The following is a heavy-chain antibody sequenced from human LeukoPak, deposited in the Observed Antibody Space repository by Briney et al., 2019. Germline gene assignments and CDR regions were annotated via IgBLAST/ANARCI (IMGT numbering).Heavy chain of an antibody. CDR3: ARDQVELCSSGSCYVIDN. CDR1: GFTFYIYD. Sequence: PGGSLRLSCAASGFTFYIYDMHWVRQAPGKGLEWVAVMSYDGSNKYYADSVKGRFTISRDNSRNTLHLQMSSLRVADTAVYYCARDQVELCSSGSCYVIDNWGPGTLVAVSS. CDR2: MSYDGSNK. D-gene: IGHD2-15*01. V-gene: IGHV3-30*04. J-gene: IGHJ4*02.